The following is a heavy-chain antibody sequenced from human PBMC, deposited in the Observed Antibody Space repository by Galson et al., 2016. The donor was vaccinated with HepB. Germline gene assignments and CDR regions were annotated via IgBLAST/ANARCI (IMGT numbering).Heavy chain of an antibody. J-gene: IGHJ3*02. CDR3: ARESNHYDSSGYPYDVFDI. CDR1: GFTFSSSP. Sequence: SLRLSCAASGFTFSSSPMHWVRQAPGKGLEWVAIISHDGSTKYDAESVRGRFTISRANSKNTLYMQMNSLRADDTAVYYCARESNHYDSSGYPYDVFDILSQGTVVTVSS. D-gene: IGHD3-22*01. CDR2: ISHDGSTK. V-gene: IGHV3-30*04.